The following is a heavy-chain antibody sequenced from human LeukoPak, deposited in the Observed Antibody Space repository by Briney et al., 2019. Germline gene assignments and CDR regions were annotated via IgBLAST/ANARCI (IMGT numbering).Heavy chain of an antibody. CDR2: IYYSGST. Sequence: PSETLSLTCTVSGGSISSYYWSWIRQPPGKGLEWIGYIYYSGSTNYNPSLKSRVTISVDTSKNQFSLKLSSVTAADTAVYYCARLAHDTYYYDSSGYYFDYWGQGTLVTVSS. CDR1: GGSISSYY. CDR3: ARLAHDTYYYDSSGYYFDY. D-gene: IGHD3-22*01. J-gene: IGHJ4*02. V-gene: IGHV4-59*08.